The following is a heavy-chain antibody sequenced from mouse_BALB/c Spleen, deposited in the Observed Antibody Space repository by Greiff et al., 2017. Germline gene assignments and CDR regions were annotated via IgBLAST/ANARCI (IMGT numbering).Heavy chain of an antibody. CDR1: GYTFTSYW. V-gene: IGHV1-7*01. CDR2: INPSTGYT. CDR3: ARRGEYYYAMDY. J-gene: IGHJ4*01. Sequence: QVQLQQSGAELAKPGASVKMSCKASGYTFTSYWMHWVKQRPGQGLEWIGYINPSTGYTEYNQKFKDKATLTADKSSSTAYMQLSSLTSEDSAVYYCARRGEYYYAMDYWGQGTSVTVSS.